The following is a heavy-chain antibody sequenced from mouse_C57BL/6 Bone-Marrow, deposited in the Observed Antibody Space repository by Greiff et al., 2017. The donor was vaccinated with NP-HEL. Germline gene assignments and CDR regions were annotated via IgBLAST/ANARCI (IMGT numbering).Heavy chain of an antibody. CDR3: ARWGYLHVDY. CDR2: IHPNSGST. Sequence: QVQLQQPGAELVKPGASVKLSCKASGYTFTSYWMHWVKQRPGQGLEWIGMIHPNSGSTNYNEKFKSKATLTVDKSSSTAYLQLRILTTEDAAVYYCARWGYLHVDYGGQGKTITVTS. CDR1: GYTFTSYW. D-gene: IGHD5-1*01. J-gene: IGHJ2*01. V-gene: IGHV1-64*01.